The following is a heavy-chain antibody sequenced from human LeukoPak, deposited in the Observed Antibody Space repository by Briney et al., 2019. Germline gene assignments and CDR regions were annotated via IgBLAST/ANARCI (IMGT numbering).Heavy chain of an antibody. CDR2: INHSGST. CDR3: ARGSTYFDY. CDR1: GGSFSGYY. Sequence: SETLSLTCAVYGGSFSGYYWSWIRQPPGKGLEWIGEINHSGSTNYNPSLKSRVTISVDTSKSQFSLKLSSVTAADTAVCYCARGSTYFDYWGQGTLVTVS. V-gene: IGHV4-34*01. J-gene: IGHJ4*02.